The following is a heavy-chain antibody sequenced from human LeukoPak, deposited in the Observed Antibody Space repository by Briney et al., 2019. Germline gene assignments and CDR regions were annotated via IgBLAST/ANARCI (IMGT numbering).Heavy chain of an antibody. J-gene: IGHJ4*02. D-gene: IGHD2-21*01. CDR2: IYHSGST. V-gene: IGHV4-31*03. CDR3: ARVERTAIFY. Sequence: SETLSLTCTVSGVSISSGGYYWSWIRQHPGKGLEWIGYIYHSGSTYYNPSLTSRVTISIDTSKNQFSLKLSSVTAADTAVYYCARVERTAIFYWGQGTLVTVSS. CDR1: GVSISSGGYY.